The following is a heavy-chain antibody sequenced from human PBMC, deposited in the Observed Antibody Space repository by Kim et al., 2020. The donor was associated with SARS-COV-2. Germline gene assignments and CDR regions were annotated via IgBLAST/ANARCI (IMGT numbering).Heavy chain of an antibody. Sequence: GGSLRLSCAASGFTFSSYDMHWVRQATGKGLEWVSAIGTAGDTYYPGSVKGRFTISRENAKNSLYLQMNSLRAGDTAVYYCARGRSSGWQYYYYYGMDVWGQGTTVTVSS. J-gene: IGHJ6*02. CDR3: ARGRSSGWQYYYYYGMDV. CDR2: IGTAGDT. V-gene: IGHV3-13*04. CDR1: GFTFSSYD. D-gene: IGHD6-19*01.